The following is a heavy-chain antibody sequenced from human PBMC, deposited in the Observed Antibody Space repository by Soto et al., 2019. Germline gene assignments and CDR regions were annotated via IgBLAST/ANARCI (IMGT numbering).Heavy chain of an antibody. CDR3: ARAAWYYYGSGSYPPIY. V-gene: IGHV4-39*07. CDR2: IYYSGST. J-gene: IGHJ4*02. Sequence: SETLSLTCTVSGGSISSSSYYWGWIRRPPGKGLEWIGSIYYSGSTYYNPSLKSRVTISVDTSKNQFSLKLSSVTAADTAVYYCARAAWYYYGSGSYPPIYWGQGTLVT. D-gene: IGHD3-10*01. CDR1: GGSISSSSYY.